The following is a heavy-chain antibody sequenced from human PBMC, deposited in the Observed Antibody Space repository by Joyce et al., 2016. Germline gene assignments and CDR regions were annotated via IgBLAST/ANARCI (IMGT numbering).Heavy chain of an antibody. CDR1: GGSISSSSYY. D-gene: IGHD3-3*01. CDR2: IYYSGST. V-gene: IGHV4-39*01. Sequence: QLQLQESGPGLVKPSETLSLTCTVSGGSISSSSYYWGWIRQPPGKGLEWIGSIYYSGSTYYNPSRKSRVTISVDTSKNQFSLKLSSVTAADTAVYYCARSPPSTIFGVVASFDPWGQGTLVTVSS. CDR3: ARSPPSTIFGVVASFDP. J-gene: IGHJ5*02.